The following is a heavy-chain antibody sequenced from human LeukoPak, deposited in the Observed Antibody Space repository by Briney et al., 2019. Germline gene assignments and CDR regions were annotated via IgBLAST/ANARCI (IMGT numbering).Heavy chain of an antibody. D-gene: IGHD6-13*01. CDR1: GGTFSSYA. CDR2: IIPIFGTA. CDR3: ARDSPRQSSWTKVPVGYGMDV. Sequence: ASVKVSCKASGGTFSSYAISWVRQAPGQGLEWMGGIIPIFGTANYAQKFQGRVTITADKSTSTAYMELSSLRSEDTAVYYCARDSPRQSSWTKVPVGYGMDVWGQGTTVTVSS. J-gene: IGHJ6*02. V-gene: IGHV1-69*06.